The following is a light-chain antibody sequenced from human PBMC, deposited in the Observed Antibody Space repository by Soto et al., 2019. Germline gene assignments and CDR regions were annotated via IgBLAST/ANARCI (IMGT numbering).Light chain of an antibody. CDR3: QQYGSSPRGIT. Sequence: EVVLTQSPGTLSFSPGERATLSCRASQSVSSSYLAWYQQKPGQAPRLLIYGASSRATGIPDRFSGSGSGTDFTLTISRLEPEDFAVYYCQQYGSSPRGITFGPGTKVDIK. J-gene: IGKJ3*01. CDR2: GAS. CDR1: QSVSSSY. V-gene: IGKV3-20*01.